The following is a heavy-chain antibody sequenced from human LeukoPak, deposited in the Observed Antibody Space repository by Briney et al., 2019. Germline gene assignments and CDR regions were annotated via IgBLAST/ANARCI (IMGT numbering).Heavy chain of an antibody. D-gene: IGHD3-10*01. CDR1: GGSFSGYY. CDR2: INHSGST. V-gene: IGHV4-34*01. J-gene: IGHJ2*01. CDR3: ARRVWFGESSHWSFDL. Sequence: SSETLSFTCAVYGGSFSGYYWSWIRQPPGKGLEWIGEINHSGSTSYNPSLKSRVTISINTSKNQFSLKLSSVTAADTAVFYCARRVWFGESSHWSFDLWGRGTLVTVSS.